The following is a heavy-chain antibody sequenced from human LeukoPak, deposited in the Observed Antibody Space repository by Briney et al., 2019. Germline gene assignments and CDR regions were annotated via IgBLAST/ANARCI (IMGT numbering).Heavy chain of an antibody. Sequence: ASVKVSCKASGYTFTDYYIHWVRQAPGQGLEWMGLINPGGGNTNYAQNFQGRVTMTRDTSASTVYMELSSLRSEDTAIYYCARIRDGYNDAYDIWGQGTVVTVPS. V-gene: IGHV1-46*01. CDR2: INPGGGNT. CDR1: GYTFTDYY. D-gene: IGHD5-24*01. J-gene: IGHJ3*02. CDR3: ARIRDGYNDAYDI.